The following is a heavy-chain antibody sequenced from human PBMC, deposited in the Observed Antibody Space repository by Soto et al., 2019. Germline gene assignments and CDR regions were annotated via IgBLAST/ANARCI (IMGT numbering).Heavy chain of an antibody. CDR1: GRSFSGYY. CDR3: VKQSGSGSYYNVGSGGHFDY. V-gene: IGHV4-34*01. CDR2: INHSGST. J-gene: IGHJ4*02. Sequence: PSETLSLTGAFYGRSFSGYYWSWIRQPPGKGLEWIGEINHSGSTNYNPSLKSRVIISVDTSKNQFSLRAEDTAVYYCVKQSGSGSYYNVGSGGHFDYWGQGTLVTVSS. D-gene: IGHD3-10*01.